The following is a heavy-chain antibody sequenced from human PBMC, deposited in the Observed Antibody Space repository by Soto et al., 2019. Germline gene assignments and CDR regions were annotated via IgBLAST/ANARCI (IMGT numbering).Heavy chain of an antibody. CDR1: GFSLSTSGMC. D-gene: IGHD2-15*01. V-gene: IGHV2-70*01. J-gene: IGHJ4*02. Sequence: SGPTLVNPTQTLTLTCTFSGFSLSTSGMCVSWIRQPPGKALEWLALIDWDDDKYYSTSLKTRLTISKDTSKNQVVLTMTNMDPVDTATXYCARTYCSGGSCYFDYWGQGTLVTVSS. CDR3: ARTYCSGGSCYFDY. CDR2: IDWDDDK.